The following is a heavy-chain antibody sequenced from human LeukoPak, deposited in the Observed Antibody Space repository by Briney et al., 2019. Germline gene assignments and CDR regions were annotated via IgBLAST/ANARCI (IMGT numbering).Heavy chain of an antibody. CDR1: GGSISSDNW. CDR2: IYHSGST. V-gene: IGHV4-4*02. CDR3: ARSPGWYSLDY. J-gene: IGHJ4*02. Sequence: SETLSLTCTVSGGSISSDNWWNWVRQPPGKGLEWIGEIYHSGSTNYNPSLKSRVTLSVDKSKNQFSPNLSSVTAADTAVYYCARSPGWYSLDYWGQGTLVTVSS. D-gene: IGHD6-19*01.